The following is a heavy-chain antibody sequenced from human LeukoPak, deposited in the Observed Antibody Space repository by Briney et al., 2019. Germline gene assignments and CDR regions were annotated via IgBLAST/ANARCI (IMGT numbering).Heavy chain of an antibody. D-gene: IGHD2-2*01. CDR2: IYPGDSDT. CDR1: GYSFTSYW. J-gene: IGHJ4*02. V-gene: IGHV5-51*01. Sequence: GESLKISCKGSGYSFTSYWIGWVRQMPGKGLEWMGIIYPGDSDTRYSPSFQGQVTISADKSIGTAYLQWSSLKASDTAMYYCARHDGSCNSASCYFNYWGQGTLVTVSS. CDR3: ARHDGSCNSASCYFNY.